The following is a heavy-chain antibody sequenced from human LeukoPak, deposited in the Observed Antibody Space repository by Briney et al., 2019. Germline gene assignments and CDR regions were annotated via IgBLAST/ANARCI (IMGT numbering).Heavy chain of an antibody. D-gene: IGHD3-10*01. Sequence: SQTLSLTCAVSGFSISSGAYSWSWIRHPPGKGLDWLGYIYHNASTYYNPSLKSRVTISVDRSKNQFSLKLSSVTAADTAVYYCARGSHTMVRGVMNGYFDYWGQGTLVTVSS. CDR2: IYHNAST. V-gene: IGHV4-30-2*01. CDR3: ARGSHTMVRGVMNGYFDY. CDR1: GFSISSGAYS. J-gene: IGHJ4*02.